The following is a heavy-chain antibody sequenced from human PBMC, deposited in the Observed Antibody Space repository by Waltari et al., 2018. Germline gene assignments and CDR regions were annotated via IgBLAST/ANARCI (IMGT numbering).Heavy chain of an antibody. CDR3: ARHGKGSSHSVDY. CDR1: GYSISSRHY. CDR2: IYHSGST. V-gene: IGHV4-38-2*01. D-gene: IGHD6-13*01. J-gene: IGHJ4*02. Sequence: QVQLQESGPGLVTPSETLSLTCAVSGYSISSRHYWRWIRQPPGKGLEWIGSIYHSGSTYYNPSLKSRVTISVDTSKNQFSLKLSPVTAADTAVYYCARHGKGSSHSVDYWGQGTLVTVSS.